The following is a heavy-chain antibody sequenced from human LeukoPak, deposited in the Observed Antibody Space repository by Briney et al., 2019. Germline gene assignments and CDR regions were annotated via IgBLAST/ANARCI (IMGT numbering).Heavy chain of an antibody. J-gene: IGHJ3*02. CDR1: GGSISSSSYY. CDR2: IYYSGST. D-gene: IGHD5-18*01. V-gene: IGHV4-39*02. Sequence: SETLSLTCTVSGGSISSSSYYWGWIRQPPGKGLEWIGSIYYSGSTYYNPSLKSRVTISVDTSKNQFSLKLSSVTAADTAVYYCARDWALYSYGYTFDAFDIWGQGTMVTVSS. CDR3: ARDWALYSYGYTFDAFDI.